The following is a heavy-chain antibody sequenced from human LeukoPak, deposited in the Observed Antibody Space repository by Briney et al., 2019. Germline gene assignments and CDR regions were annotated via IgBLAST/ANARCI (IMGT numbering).Heavy chain of an antibody. V-gene: IGHV3-21*01. CDR3: ARVDSISWYVDY. CDR1: GFTFSNYA. J-gene: IGHJ4*02. D-gene: IGHD6-13*01. Sequence: GGSLRLSCAASGFTFSNYAMNWVRQAPGKGLEWVSSITSSSSYIYYADSLRGRFTISRDNAKSSLYLQMNSLRAEDTAVYYCARVDSISWYVDYWGQGTLVTVPS. CDR2: ITSSSSYI.